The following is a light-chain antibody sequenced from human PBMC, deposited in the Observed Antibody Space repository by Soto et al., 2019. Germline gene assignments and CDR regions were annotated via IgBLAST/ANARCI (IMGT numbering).Light chain of an antibody. CDR2: DAS. Sequence: DIQMTQSPSTLCASVGDRVTLTCRASQSISSWLAWYQQKPGKAPKFLIYDASSLESGVPSRFSGSGSGTEFTLTISSLQPDDFATYYCQQYNSYSWTFGQGTKVDI. J-gene: IGKJ1*01. CDR1: QSISSW. CDR3: QQYNSYSWT. V-gene: IGKV1-5*01.